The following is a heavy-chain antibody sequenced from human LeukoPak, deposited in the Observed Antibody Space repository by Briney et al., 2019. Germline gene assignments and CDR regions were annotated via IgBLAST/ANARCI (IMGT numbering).Heavy chain of an antibody. D-gene: IGHD4-17*01. J-gene: IGHJ2*01. V-gene: IGHV1-46*01. CDR1: GYTFTSYY. CDR3: ARDEGLRHWYFDL. CDR2: INPSGGST. Sequence: ASVKVSCKASGYTFTSYYMHWVRQAPGQGLEWMGIINPSGGSTSYAQKLQGRVTMTRDTSTSTVYMELSSLRSEDTAVYYCARDEGLRHWYFDLRGRGTLVTVSS.